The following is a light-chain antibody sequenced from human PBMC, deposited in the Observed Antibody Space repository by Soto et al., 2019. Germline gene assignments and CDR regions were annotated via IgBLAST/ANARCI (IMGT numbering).Light chain of an antibody. CDR3: QHYNNWPPWT. Sequence: EIVMTQSPATLSVSPGERATLSCRASQSVDSDLAWYQQKPGQAPRLLIYDSSTRATGIPGRLSGSGSGTEFTLTISSLQSEDFAVYYCQHYNNWPPWTFGQGTKVE. V-gene: IGKV3-15*01. CDR2: DSS. J-gene: IGKJ1*01. CDR1: QSVDSD.